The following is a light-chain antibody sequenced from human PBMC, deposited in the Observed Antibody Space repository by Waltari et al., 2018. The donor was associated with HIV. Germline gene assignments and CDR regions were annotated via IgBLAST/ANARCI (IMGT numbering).Light chain of an antibody. V-gene: IGLV1-44*01. CDR2: NNN. J-gene: IGLJ2*01. Sequence: QSVLPQPPSVSGTPGQRVTISVSGSRSNIGSKTLHWSLQLPGTAPKLLIHNNNQRPSGVPDRFSGSKSGTSASLAIGGLQSEDEADYYCAAWDGSVNYSPVVFGGGTKLTVL. CDR3: AAWDGSVNYSPVV. CDR1: RSNIGSKT.